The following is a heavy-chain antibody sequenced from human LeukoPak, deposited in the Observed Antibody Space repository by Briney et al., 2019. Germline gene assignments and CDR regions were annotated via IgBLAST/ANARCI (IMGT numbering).Heavy chain of an antibody. CDR2: IYYSGST. Sequence: SETPSLTCTVSGGSISSSSYYWGWIRQPPGKGLEWIGSIYYSGSTYYNPSLKSRVTISVDTSKNQFSLKLSSVTAADTAVYYCARHFAGYQWPYYFDYWGQGTLVTVSS. CDR1: GGSISSSSYY. D-gene: IGHD6-19*01. CDR3: ARHFAGYQWPYYFDY. V-gene: IGHV4-39*01. J-gene: IGHJ4*02.